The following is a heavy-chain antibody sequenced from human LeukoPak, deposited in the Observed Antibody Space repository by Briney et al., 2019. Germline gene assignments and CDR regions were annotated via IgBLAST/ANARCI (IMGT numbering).Heavy chain of an antibody. J-gene: IGHJ3*02. CDR1: GGTFSSYA. V-gene: IGHV1-69*05. D-gene: IGHD4-23*01. Sequence: SVKVSCKASGGTFSSYAISWVRQAPGQGLEWMGGIIPIFGTANYAQKFQGRVTITTDESTSTAYMELSSLRSEDTAVYYCARGRYGGDDAFDIWGQGTMVTVSS. CDR3: ARGRYGGDDAFDI. CDR2: IIPIFGTA.